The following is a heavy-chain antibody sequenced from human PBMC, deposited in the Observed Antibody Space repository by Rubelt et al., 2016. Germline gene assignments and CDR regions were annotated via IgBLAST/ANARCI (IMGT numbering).Heavy chain of an antibody. CDR2: IYPGDSDT. Sequence: EVQLVQSGAEVKKPGESLKISCKGSGYSFTSYWIGWVRQMPGKGLEWMGIIYPGDSDTRYSPPFQGKVPIPADKAISTAYLQWSSLKASDTAMYYCARVTTVTNDNWFDPWGQGTLVTVSS. J-gene: IGHJ5*02. CDR3: ARVTTVTNDNWFDP. CDR1: GYSFTSYW. D-gene: IGHD4-17*01. V-gene: IGHV5-51*01.